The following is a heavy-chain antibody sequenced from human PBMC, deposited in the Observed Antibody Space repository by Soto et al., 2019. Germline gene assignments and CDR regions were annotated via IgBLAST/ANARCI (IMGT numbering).Heavy chain of an antibody. V-gene: IGHV3-48*02. J-gene: IGHJ5*02. CDR2: ISSSSSTI. CDR3: AREGGSLNWSDP. CDR1: GFTFSSYS. D-gene: IGHD1-26*01. Sequence: EVQLVESGGGLVQPGVSLRLSCAASGFTFSSYSMNWVRQAPGKWLEWVSYISSSSSTIYYADSVKGRFTISRDHAKNSLYLQMNSLRDEDTAVYYCAREGGSLNWSDPWGQGTLVTVSS.